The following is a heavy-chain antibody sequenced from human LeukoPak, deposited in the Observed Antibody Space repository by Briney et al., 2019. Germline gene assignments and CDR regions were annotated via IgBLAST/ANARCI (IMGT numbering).Heavy chain of an antibody. CDR2: IYYSGST. Sequence: SETLSLTCTVSGGSISSYYWSWLRQPPGKGLEWIGYIYYSGSTNYNPSLKSRVTISVDTSKNQFSLKLSSVTAADTAVYYCSASLDTAMDYWGQGTLVTVSS. J-gene: IGHJ4*02. V-gene: IGHV4-59*01. CDR3: SASLDTAMDY. CDR1: GGSISSYY. D-gene: IGHD5-18*01.